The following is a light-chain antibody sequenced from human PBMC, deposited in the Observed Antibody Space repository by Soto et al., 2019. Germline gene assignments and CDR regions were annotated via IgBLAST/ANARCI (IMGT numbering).Light chain of an antibody. J-gene: IGKJ4*01. CDR3: QQYNNSVLP. CDR1: QSVSSN. Sequence: EIVMTQSPATLSVSPGERATLSCRASQSVSSNLAWYQQKPGQAPRLLIYGASTRATGIPARFSGSGSGTECTLTISSLQSEDFAVYYCQQYNNSVLPFGGGTKVEIK. CDR2: GAS. V-gene: IGKV3-15*01.